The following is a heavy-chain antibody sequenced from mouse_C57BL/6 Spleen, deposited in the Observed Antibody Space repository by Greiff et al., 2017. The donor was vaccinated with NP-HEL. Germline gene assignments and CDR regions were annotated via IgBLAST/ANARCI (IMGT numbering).Heavy chain of an antibody. CDR3: ARYYYGSSSYYFDY. V-gene: IGHV1-39*01. J-gene: IGHJ2*01. Sequence: VQLKESGPELVKPGASVKISCKASGYSFTDYNMNWVKQSNGKSLEWIGVINPNYGTTSYNQKFKGKATLTVDQSSSTAYMQLNSLTSEDSAVYYCARYYYGSSSYYFDYWGQGTTLTVSS. CDR2: INPNYGTT. CDR1: GYSFTDYN. D-gene: IGHD1-1*01.